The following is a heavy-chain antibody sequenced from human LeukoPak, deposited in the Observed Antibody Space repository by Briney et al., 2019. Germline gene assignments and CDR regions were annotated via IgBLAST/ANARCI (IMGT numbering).Heavy chain of an antibody. J-gene: IGHJ4*02. CDR3: ARDYDILTGQSYYFDY. V-gene: IGHV4-34*01. CDR2: INHSGST. D-gene: IGHD3-9*01. Sequence: SETLSLTCAVYGGSFSGYYWSWIRQPPGKGLEWIGEINHSGSTNYNPSLKSRVTISVDTSKNQFSLKLSSVTAADTAVYYCARDYDILTGQSYYFDYWGQGTLVTVSS. CDR1: GGSFSGYY.